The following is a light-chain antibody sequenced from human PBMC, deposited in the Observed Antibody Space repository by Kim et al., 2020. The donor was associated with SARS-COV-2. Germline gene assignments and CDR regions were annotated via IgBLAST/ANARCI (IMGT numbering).Light chain of an antibody. CDR3: QHRSNWPRT. CDR2: EAS. V-gene: IGKV3-11*01. Sequence: SWRPGSRATLSLQTSEIISSDLSWNNQNPDPPTRLLSSEASIRATGIPARFSGTGSETAFTLSISRLEPEDFAVYYCQHRSNWPRTCGQGTKLQI. CDR1: EIISSD. J-gene: IGKJ2*01.